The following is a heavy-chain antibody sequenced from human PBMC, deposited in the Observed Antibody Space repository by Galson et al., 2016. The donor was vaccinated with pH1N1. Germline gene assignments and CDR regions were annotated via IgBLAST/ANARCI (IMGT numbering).Heavy chain of an antibody. D-gene: IGHD3-9*01. CDR2: INTNTGNP. Sequence: SVKVSCKASGYTFTSYAMNWVRQAPGQGLEWMGWINTNTGNPTYAQCFTGRFVFSLDTSDITTYLHISSLKAEDTAVYYCASPLPLLLYFDWLLPGGLDYWGQGTLVTVSS. V-gene: IGHV7-4-1*02. CDR3: ASPLPLLLYFDWLLPGGLDY. CDR1: GYTFTSYA. J-gene: IGHJ4*02.